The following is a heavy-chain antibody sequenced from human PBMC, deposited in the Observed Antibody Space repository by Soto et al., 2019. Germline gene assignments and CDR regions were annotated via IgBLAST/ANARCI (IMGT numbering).Heavy chain of an antibody. V-gene: IGHV3-23*01. CDR2: ISGSGGST. Sequence: GGSLRLSCAASGFTFSSYAMSWVRQAPGKGLEWVSAISGSGGSTYYADSVKGRFTISRDNSKNTLYLQMNSLRAEDTAVYYCAKDFGAVAGVYYYGMDVWGQGTTVTVSS. J-gene: IGHJ6*02. D-gene: IGHD6-19*01. CDR1: GFTFSSYA. CDR3: AKDFGAVAGVYYYGMDV.